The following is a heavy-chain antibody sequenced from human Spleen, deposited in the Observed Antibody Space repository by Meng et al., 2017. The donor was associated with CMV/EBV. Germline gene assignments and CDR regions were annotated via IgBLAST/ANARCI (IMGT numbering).Heavy chain of an antibody. V-gene: IGHV1-2*02. Sequence: VKVSCKASGYTFTGYYMHWVRQAPGQGLEWMGWINPNSGGTNYAQKFQGRDTMTRDTSISTAYMELSRLRSDDTAVYYCARDSGLKIAMVRGVGIDYWGQGTLVTVSS. CDR1: GYTFTGYY. J-gene: IGHJ4*02. CDR3: ARDSGLKIAMVRGVGIDY. CDR2: INPNSGGT. D-gene: IGHD3-10*01.